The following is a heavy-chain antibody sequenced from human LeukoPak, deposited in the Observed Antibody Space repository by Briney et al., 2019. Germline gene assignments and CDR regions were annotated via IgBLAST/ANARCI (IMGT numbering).Heavy chain of an antibody. CDR3: ARVSPYYYDSSGYYYSNYYYGMDV. D-gene: IGHD3-22*01. CDR2: INHSGSP. CDR1: GGSFSGYY. J-gene: IGHJ6*02. V-gene: IGHV4-34*01. Sequence: SETLSLTCAVYGGSFSGYYWSWIRQPPGKGLEWIGEINHSGSPNYNPSLKSRVTISVDTSKNQFSLKLSSVTAADTAVYYCARVSPYYYDSSGYYYSNYYYGMDVWGQGTTVTVSS.